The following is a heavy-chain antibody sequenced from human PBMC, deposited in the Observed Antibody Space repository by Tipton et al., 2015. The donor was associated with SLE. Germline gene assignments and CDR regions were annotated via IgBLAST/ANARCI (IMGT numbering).Heavy chain of an antibody. Sequence: LRLSCAVYGGSFSGYYWSWIRQPPGKGLEWIGYIHYSGRTNYNPSFESRVAISVDTSNNYFSLNLSAVTAADTAVYYCARGGSGTFGSWGQGTLVTVSS. CDR2: IHYSGRT. D-gene: IGHD1-26*01. CDR3: ARGGSGTFGS. J-gene: IGHJ4*02. V-gene: IGHV4-59*08. CDR1: GGSFSGYY.